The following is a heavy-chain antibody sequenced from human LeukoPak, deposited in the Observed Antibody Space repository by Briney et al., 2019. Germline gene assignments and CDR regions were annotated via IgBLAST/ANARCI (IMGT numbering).Heavy chain of an antibody. V-gene: IGHV4-59*01. D-gene: IGHD2-2*02. J-gene: IGHJ5*02. CDR3: ARVPHCSSTSCYTRGSWFDP. CDR2: IYYSGST. CDR1: GGSISSYY. Sequence: SETLSLTCTVSGGSISSYYWSWIRQPPGKGLEWIGYIYYSGSTNYNPSLKSRVTISVDTSRNQFSLKLSSVTAADTAVYYCARVPHCSSTSCYTRGSWFDPWGQGTLVTVSS.